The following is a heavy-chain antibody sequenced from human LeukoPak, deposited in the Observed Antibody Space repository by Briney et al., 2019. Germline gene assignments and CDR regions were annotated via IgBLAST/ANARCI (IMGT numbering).Heavy chain of an antibody. CDR1: GGSISSYY. V-gene: IGHV4-59*08. Sequence: SETLSLTCTVSGGSISSYYWSWIRQPPGKGLEWIGYIYYSGSTNYNPSLKSRVTISVDTSKNQFSLKLSSVTAADTAVYYCARHIRAMVTVFDYWGQGTLVTVSS. CDR3: ARHIRAMVTVFDY. CDR2: IYYSGST. D-gene: IGHD5-18*01. J-gene: IGHJ4*02.